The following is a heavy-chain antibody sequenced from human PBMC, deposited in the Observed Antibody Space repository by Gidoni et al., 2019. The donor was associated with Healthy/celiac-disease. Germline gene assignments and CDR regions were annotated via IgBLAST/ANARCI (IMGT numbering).Heavy chain of an antibody. D-gene: IGHD3-3*01. CDR3: ARQRSGYYEEFDY. Sequence: QLQLQVSGPGLVKPSETLSLTCTVSGGSISSSSYSWGWVRQPPGKGLEWIGSIYYSGRTYYNPSLKSRVTISVDTSKNQFSLKLSSVTDADTAVYYCARQRSGYYEEFDYWGQGTMVTVSS. CDR2: IYYSGRT. J-gene: IGHJ4*02. CDR1: GGSISSSSYS. V-gene: IGHV4-39*01.